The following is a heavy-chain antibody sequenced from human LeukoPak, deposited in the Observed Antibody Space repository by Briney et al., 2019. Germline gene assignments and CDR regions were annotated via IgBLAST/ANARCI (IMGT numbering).Heavy chain of an antibody. CDR1: GYTFTSYA. J-gene: IGHJ4*02. CDR3: ARDSGTYYYDTSGYYSLPFDY. Sequence: ASVKVSCKASGYTFTSYAMHWVRQAPGQRLEWMGWINAGNGNTKYSQKFQGRVTITRDTSASTACMELSSLRSEDTAVYYCARDSGTYYYDTSGYYSLPFDYWGQGTLVTVSS. CDR2: INAGNGNT. D-gene: IGHD3-22*01. V-gene: IGHV1-3*01.